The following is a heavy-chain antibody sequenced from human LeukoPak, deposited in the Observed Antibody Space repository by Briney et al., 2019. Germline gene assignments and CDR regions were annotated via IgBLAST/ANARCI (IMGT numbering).Heavy chain of an antibody. J-gene: IGHJ4*02. CDR3: ARDVEDIVVVPAAIGSFLGY. CDR2: ISAYNGNT. Sequence: GASVNVSCTASGYTFTSYGISWVRQAPGQGLEWMGWISAYNGNTNYAQKLQGRVTMTTDTSTSTAYMELRSLRSDDTAVYYCARDVEDIVVVPAAIGSFLGYWGQGTLVTVSS. V-gene: IGHV1-18*01. D-gene: IGHD2-2*02. CDR1: GYTFTSYG.